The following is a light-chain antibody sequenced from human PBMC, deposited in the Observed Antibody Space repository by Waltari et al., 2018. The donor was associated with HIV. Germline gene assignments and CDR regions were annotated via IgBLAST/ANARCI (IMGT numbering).Light chain of an antibody. CDR3: QQNNNRPPTYT. CDR1: QSVSSN. J-gene: IGKJ2*01. V-gene: IGKV3-15*01. CDR2: GAS. Sequence: EIVMTQSPATLSVSPGERATLSCRASQSVSSNLAWYQQKPGQAPRLLIYGASTRATGIPARFRGSGCGTELTLTISSLQSEDVAVDDYQQNNNRPPTYTFGQGTKLEIK.